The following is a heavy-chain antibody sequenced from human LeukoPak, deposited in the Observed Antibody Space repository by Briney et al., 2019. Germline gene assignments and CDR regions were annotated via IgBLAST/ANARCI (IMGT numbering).Heavy chain of an antibody. J-gene: IGHJ4*02. CDR3: ARDRSTTVTTYLDY. CDR2: IYYSGST. D-gene: IGHD4-17*01. Sequence: SVTLSLTCTVSGGSISSSSYYWGWIRQPPGKGLEWIGSIYYSGSTYYNPSLKSRVTISVDTSKNQFSLKLSSVTAADTAVYYCARDRSTTVTTYLDYWGQGTLVTVPS. V-gene: IGHV4-39*01. CDR1: GGSISSSSYY.